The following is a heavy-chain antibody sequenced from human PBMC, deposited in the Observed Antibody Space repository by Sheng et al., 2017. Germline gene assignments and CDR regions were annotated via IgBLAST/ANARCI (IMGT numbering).Heavy chain of an antibody. J-gene: IGHJ4*02. Sequence: QVQLVESGGGVVQPGRSLRLSCAASGFTFSSYAMHWVRQAPGKGLEWVAVISYDGSNKYYADSVKGRFTISRDNSKNTLYLQMNSLRAEDTAVYYCARDWEMATTLFDYWGQGTLVTVSS. CDR3: ARDWEMATTLFDY. CDR2: ISYDGSNK. CDR1: GFTFSSYA. D-gene: IGHD1-1*01. V-gene: IGHV3-30-3*01.